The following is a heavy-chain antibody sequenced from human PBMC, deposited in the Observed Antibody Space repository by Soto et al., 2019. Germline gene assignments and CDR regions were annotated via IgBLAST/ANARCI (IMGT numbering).Heavy chain of an antibody. J-gene: IGHJ6*02. D-gene: IGHD3-10*01. Sequence: GGSLRLSCAASGFTFSSYAMSWVRQAPGKGLEWVSAISGSGGSTYYADSVKGRFTISRDNSKNTLYLQMNSLRAEDTAVYYCAKEGHYGSGIYYRDYYYYGMYVWGQGSTVTVSS. V-gene: IGHV3-23*01. CDR3: AKEGHYGSGIYYRDYYYYGMYV. CDR2: ISGSGGST. CDR1: GFTFSSYA.